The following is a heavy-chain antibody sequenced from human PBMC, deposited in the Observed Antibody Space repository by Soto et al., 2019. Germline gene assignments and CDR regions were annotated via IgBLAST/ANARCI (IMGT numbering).Heavy chain of an antibody. CDR1: GGSFSGYY. J-gene: IGHJ4*02. CDR3: ARVRGYSYGYGY. CDR2: INHSGST. D-gene: IGHD5-18*01. V-gene: IGHV4-34*01. Sequence: SETLSLTCAVYGGSFSGYYWSWIRQPPGKGLEWIGEINHSGSTNYNPSLKSRVTISVDTSKNQFSLKLSSVTAADTAVYYCARVRGYSYGYGYWGQGTLVTLSS.